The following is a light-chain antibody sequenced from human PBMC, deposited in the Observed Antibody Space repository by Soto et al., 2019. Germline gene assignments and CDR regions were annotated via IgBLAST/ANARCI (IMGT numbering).Light chain of an antibody. J-gene: IGKJ3*01. CDR3: HQASRFPYT. CDR1: QDIQKW. V-gene: IGKV1-12*01. Sequence: DIQMTQSPSFVSASVGDTINITCRASQDIQKWLAWYQQKPGKAPKVLIYAASNLESGVSSRFSGSGSGTEFSLTISSLQTDDFATYFCHQASRFPYTFGPGTKVDIK. CDR2: AAS.